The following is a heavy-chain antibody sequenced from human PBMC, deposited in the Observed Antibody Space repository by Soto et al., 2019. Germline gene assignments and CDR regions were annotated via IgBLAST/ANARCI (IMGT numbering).Heavy chain of an antibody. CDR2: IYYSGNT. J-gene: IGHJ4*02. D-gene: IGHD3-22*01. V-gene: IGHV4-30-4*01. Sequence: SETLSLTCTVSGDSISSGDYYWSWIRQPPGKGLEWIGCIYYSGNTYYNPSLKRRFSISVDTSKNQFSLQLSSVTVADTAVYYCARAPLGIIVAPDYWGQGTLVTVSS. CDR3: ARAPLGIIVAPDY. CDR1: GDSISSGDYY.